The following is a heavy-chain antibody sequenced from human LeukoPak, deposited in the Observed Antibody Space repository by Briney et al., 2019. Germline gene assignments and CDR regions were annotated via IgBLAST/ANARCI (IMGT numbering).Heavy chain of an antibody. CDR1: GFTSSTAW. J-gene: IGHJ3*01. CDR3: VAYKFLLSWSAIDF. D-gene: IGHD6-13*01. CDR2: MRQDGSDK. V-gene: IGHV3-7*01. Sequence: GGSLTLSCAISGFTSSTAWLTWVRQAPGKGPEWVADMRQDGSDKYYLDSVRGRFFISGDIVKNSVSLHMNRLSVEDTAVYYCVAYKFLLSWSAIDFWGQGTMVTVSS.